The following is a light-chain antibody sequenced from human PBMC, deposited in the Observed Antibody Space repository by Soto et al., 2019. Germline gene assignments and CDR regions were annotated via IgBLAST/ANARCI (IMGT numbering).Light chain of an antibody. CDR1: SVDVGGFEY. V-gene: IGLV2-14*03. Sequence: QSALTQPASVSGSPGQSIAISCTGTSVDVGGFEYVSWYQQHPGKVPKLMIYDVNNRPSGVSNRFSGSKSGNTASLTISGLQAEDEADYFCSSYTSINTYVFGSGTKVTVL. J-gene: IGLJ1*01. CDR3: SSYTSINTYV. CDR2: DVN.